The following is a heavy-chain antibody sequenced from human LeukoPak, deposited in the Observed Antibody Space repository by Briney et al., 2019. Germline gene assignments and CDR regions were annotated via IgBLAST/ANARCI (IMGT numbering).Heavy chain of an antibody. CDR1: GFTFSSYW. CDR2: LNSDGSST. CDR3: VVANCGDNCSH. D-gene: IGHD2-21*02. Sequence: PGGSLRLSCAASGFTFSSYWIYWVRHSPGKGLVWVSRLNSDGSSTAYADSVKGRFIISRDNAKNTLYLQMYSLSVEDTAVYYCVVANCGDNCSHWGQGTLVTVSS. V-gene: IGHV3-74*01. J-gene: IGHJ4*02.